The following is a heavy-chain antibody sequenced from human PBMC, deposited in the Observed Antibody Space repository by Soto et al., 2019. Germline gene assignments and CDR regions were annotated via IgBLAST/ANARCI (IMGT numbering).Heavy chain of an antibody. CDR3: ARDYYGDYILDY. CDR1: GFSFSDYY. J-gene: IGHJ4*02. D-gene: IGHD4-17*01. Sequence: QVQLVASGGGLVKPGGSLRLSCVVSGFSFSDYYMSWIRQAPGKGLEWISYISNTGSTKYYADSVKGRFTISRDDAKNSLYLQMNSLRGEDTAVYYCARDYYGDYILDYWGQGTLVTVSS. CDR2: ISNTGSTK. V-gene: IGHV3-11*01.